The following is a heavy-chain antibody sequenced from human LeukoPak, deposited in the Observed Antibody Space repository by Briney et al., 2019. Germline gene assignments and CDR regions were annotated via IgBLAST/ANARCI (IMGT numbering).Heavy chain of an antibody. CDR3: ARGRRVYYDVSGYYYPS. Sequence: PSETLSLTCAVYGGSFSDYYWRWIRQPPGKGLEWIGEVDHSGDTNHNPSLKSRVTISVGTSGNQFSLRLTSVTAADTAVYYCARGRRVYYDVSGYYYPSWGQGTLVTVSS. D-gene: IGHD3-22*01. CDR1: GGSFSDYY. CDR2: VDHSGDT. J-gene: IGHJ5*02. V-gene: IGHV4-34*01.